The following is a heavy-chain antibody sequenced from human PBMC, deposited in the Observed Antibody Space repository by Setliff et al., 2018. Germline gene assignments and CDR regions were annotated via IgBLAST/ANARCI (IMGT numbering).Heavy chain of an antibody. Sequence: GGSLRLSCGASGFAFSKYWMYWVRQVPGKGLVWVSHISPDGTITNYADSVKGRFTISRDNAKSTLYLQMSSLRGEDTAVYFCASIDWGENFYNTDVWGKGTTVTVSS. D-gene: IGHD7-27*01. J-gene: IGHJ6*03. CDR2: ISPDGTIT. CDR1: GFAFSKYW. V-gene: IGHV3-74*01. CDR3: ASIDWGENFYNTDV.